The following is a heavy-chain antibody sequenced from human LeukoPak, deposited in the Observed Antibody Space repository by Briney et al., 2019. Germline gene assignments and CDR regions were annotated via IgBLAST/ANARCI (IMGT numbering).Heavy chain of an antibody. CDR3: FTEVPGGGY. D-gene: IGHD3-16*01. V-gene: IGHV3-15*06. J-gene: IGHJ4*02. Sequence: GGSLRLSCAASGFTFSHAWMTWVRQAPGKGLEWVGRIKSNSDGGTTNYAAPVKGRFAISRDDSKNTLYLQMNSLKTEDTAMYYCFTEVPGGGYWGQGTLVTVSS. CDR2: IKSNSDGGTT. CDR1: GFTFSHAW.